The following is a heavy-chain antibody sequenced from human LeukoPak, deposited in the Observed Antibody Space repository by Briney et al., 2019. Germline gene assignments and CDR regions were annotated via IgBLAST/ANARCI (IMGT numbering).Heavy chain of an antibody. CDR2: ISSSSSYI. CDR1: GFTFSSYS. V-gene: IGHV3-21*01. CDR3: AREVVGGFDP. D-gene: IGHD1-26*01. J-gene: IGHJ5*02. Sequence: GGSLRLSCAASGFTFSSYSMNWVRQAPGRGLEWVSSISSSSSYIYYADSVKGRFTISRDNAKNSLYLQMNSLRAEDTAVYYCAREVVGGFDPWGQGTLVTVSS.